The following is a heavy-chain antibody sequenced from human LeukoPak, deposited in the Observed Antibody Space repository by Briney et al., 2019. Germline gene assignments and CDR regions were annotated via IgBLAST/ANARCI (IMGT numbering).Heavy chain of an antibody. J-gene: IGHJ4*02. V-gene: IGHV3-74*01. CDR1: GFTFSNYW. D-gene: IGHD3-10*01. Sequence: GGSLRLSCAASGFTFSNYWMHWVRQAPGKGLVWVSRINSDGSSTSYADSVKGRFTVSRDNAKNTLSLQMNSLRAEDTAVFYCARGAEWNYYDSGRVGYFDYWGQGILVTASS. CDR2: INSDGSST. CDR3: ARGAEWNYYDSGRVGYFDY.